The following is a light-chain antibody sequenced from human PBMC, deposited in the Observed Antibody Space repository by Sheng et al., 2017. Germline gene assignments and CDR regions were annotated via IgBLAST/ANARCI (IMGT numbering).Light chain of an antibody. CDR2: DVT. CDR3: SSYTTSSTYV. Sequence: QSALTQPASVSGSPGQSITISCTGTSSDIGLFNYVSWYQQHPGRAPKLMIYDVTHRPSGVSIRFSGSKSGNTASLTISGLQAEDEADYYCSSYTTSSTYVFGTGTKVTVL. J-gene: IGLJ1*01. CDR1: SSDIGLFNY. V-gene: IGLV2-14*03.